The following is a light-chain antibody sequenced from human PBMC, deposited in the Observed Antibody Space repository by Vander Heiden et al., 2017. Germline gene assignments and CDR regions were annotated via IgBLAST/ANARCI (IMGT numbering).Light chain of an antibody. J-gene: IGLJ3*02. Sequence: QSVLTQPPSVSGAPGQRVLISCTGRSSNIGAGCDVHWYQQLPGTAPKLLIYGNSNRPSGVPDRFSGSKSGTSASLAITGLQAEDEADYYCQSYDSSLSVFGGGTKLTVL. V-gene: IGLV1-40*01. CDR1: SSNIGAGCD. CDR2: GNS. CDR3: QSYDSSLSV.